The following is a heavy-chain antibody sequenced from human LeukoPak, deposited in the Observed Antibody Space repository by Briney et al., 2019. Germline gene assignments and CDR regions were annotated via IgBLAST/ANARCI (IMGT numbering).Heavy chain of an antibody. CDR2: IYYSGST. CDR3: ARERRDGNNWIDY. CDR1: GASISSYY. V-gene: IGHV4-59*01. D-gene: IGHD5-24*01. Sequence: SETLSLTCTVSGASISSYYWRWLRQPPGKGLEWIGYIYYSGSTNYNPSLESRVTISIDMSKNQFSLKVSSVTAADTAVYYCARERRDGNNWIDYWGQGTLVTVSS. J-gene: IGHJ4*02.